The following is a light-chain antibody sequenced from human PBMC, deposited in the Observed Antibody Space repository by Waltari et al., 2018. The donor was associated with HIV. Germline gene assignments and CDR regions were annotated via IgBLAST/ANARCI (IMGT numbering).Light chain of an antibody. CDR1: SSDIGGYNY. V-gene: IGLV2-11*01. J-gene: IGLJ3*02. CDR3: CSYAGNYIWG. CDR2: DVT. Sequence: QSALTQPRPVSGSPGQSVTISCTGTSSDIGGYNYVSLYQQHPGKAPKVMIYDVTRRPAGAPVRFFGSKSGNTASLALSGLQPEDEAAYYCCSYAGNYIWGFGGGTKLSVL.